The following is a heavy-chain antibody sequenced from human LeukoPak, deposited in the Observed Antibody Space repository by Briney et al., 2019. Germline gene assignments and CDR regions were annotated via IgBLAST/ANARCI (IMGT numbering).Heavy chain of an antibody. CDR1: GGSISSYY. D-gene: IGHD3/OR15-3a*01. V-gene: IGHV4-4*07. Sequence: SETLSLTCTVSGGSISSYYWSWIRQPAGKGLEWIGRIYISGSTNYNPSLKSRVTMSVDTSKNQFSLKVTSVTAADTAVYYCARQTGSGLFILPGGQGTLVTVSS. CDR3: ARQTGSGLFILP. CDR2: IYISGST. J-gene: IGHJ4*02.